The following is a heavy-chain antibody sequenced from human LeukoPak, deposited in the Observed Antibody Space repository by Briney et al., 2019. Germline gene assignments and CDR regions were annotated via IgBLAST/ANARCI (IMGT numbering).Heavy chain of an antibody. J-gene: IGHJ4*02. D-gene: IGHD4-17*01. Sequence: PGGSLRLSCAASGFTFSSCPMHWVRQAPGKGLEWVAIISYDGSSTFYADSVKGRFTISRDNSKNTLYLQVNSLRTEDTSVYYCAKGRDYGDYVDYWGQGTLVTVSS. V-gene: IGHV3-30*18. CDR2: ISYDGSST. CDR1: GFTFSSCP. CDR3: AKGRDYGDYVDY.